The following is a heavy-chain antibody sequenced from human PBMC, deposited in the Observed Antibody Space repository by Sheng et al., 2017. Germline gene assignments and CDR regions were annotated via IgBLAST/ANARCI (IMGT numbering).Heavy chain of an antibody. J-gene: IGHJ3*02. CDR3: VREGIHSGARGSFDM. Sequence: QVQLVESGGGLVQPGGSLTLSCAASGFRFSDYYMAWVRQAPGKGLEWVSYISGSGTTPYYGDSVKGRFTISRDNAKNSLYLQMNSLRAEDTAVYCCVREGIHSGARGSFDMWGQGTKVTVSS. CDR1: GFRFSDYY. CDR2: ISGSGTTP. V-gene: IGHV3-11*04. D-gene: IGHD6-19*01.